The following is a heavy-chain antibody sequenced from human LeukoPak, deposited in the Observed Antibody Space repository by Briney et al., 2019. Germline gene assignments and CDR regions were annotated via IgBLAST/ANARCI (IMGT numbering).Heavy chain of an antibody. CDR1: GGTCSSYA. V-gene: IGHV1-69*06. J-gene: IGHJ6*04. CDR3: AATLWHYGDFAYYYYGMDV. Sequence: SVTVSCKRSGGTCSSYAISWVRQAPGQGLEWMGGIIPIFGTANYAQKFQGRVTIIADKSTSTAYVELSSLRSEDTAVYYCAATLWHYGDFAYYYYGMDVWGKGTTVTVSS. D-gene: IGHD4-17*01. CDR2: IIPIFGTA.